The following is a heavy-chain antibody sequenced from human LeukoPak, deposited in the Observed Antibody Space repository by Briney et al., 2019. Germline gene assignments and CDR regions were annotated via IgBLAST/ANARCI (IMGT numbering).Heavy chain of an antibody. CDR3: ARYCSSTSCYSDY. Sequence: ASVKVSCKASGYTFTGYYMHGVRQAPGQGLEYMGRINPISGGTVYAQKFQGRVTMTRGTSITTAYMELTRLTSDDTAVYYCARYCSSTSCYSDYWGQGTLVTVSS. J-gene: IGHJ4*02. V-gene: IGHV1-2*06. CDR2: INPISGGT. CDR1: GYTFTGYY. D-gene: IGHD2-2*01.